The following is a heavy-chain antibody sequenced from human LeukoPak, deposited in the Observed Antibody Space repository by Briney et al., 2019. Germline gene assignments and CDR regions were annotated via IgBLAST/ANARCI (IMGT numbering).Heavy chain of an antibody. Sequence: GASVKVSCKASGGTFSNSVIHWVRQAPGQGLEWMGWINPNSGGTNYAQKFQGRVTMTRDTSISTAYMELSRLRSDDTAVYYCAREGPTVASFDYWGQGTLVTVSS. CDR3: AREGPTVASFDY. D-gene: IGHD4-23*01. CDR1: GGTFSNSV. J-gene: IGHJ4*02. CDR2: INPNSGGT. V-gene: IGHV1-2*02.